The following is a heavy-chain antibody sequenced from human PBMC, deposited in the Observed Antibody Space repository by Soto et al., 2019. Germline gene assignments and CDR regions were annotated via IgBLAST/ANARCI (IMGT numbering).Heavy chain of an antibody. Sequence: ASVKVSCKASGYTFTSYGISWVLQAPGQGLEWMGWISAYNGNTNYAQKLQGRVTMTTDTSTSTAYMELRSLRSDDTAVYYCARGSGRLWGYCSGGSCYSGAFDIWGQGTMVTVSS. CDR2: ISAYNGNT. J-gene: IGHJ3*02. CDR1: GYTFTSYG. V-gene: IGHV1-18*01. CDR3: ARGSGRLWGYCSGGSCYSGAFDI. D-gene: IGHD2-15*01.